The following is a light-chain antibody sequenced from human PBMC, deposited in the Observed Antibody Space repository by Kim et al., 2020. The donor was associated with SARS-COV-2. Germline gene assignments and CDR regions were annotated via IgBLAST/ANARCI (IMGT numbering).Light chain of an antibody. V-gene: IGKV3-11*01. CDR2: DAS. Sequence: SPGEIATLSCRGSQSVSSYLAWYQQKPGQAPRLLIYDASNRATGIPARFSGSGSGTDFTLAISSLEPEDFAVYYCQQRSNWPPLTFGGGTKVDIK. J-gene: IGKJ4*01. CDR1: QSVSSY. CDR3: QQRSNWPPLT.